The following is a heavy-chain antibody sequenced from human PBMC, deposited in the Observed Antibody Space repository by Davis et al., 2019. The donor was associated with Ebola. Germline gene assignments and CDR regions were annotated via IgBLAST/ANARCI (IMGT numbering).Heavy chain of an antibody. J-gene: IGHJ6*02. CDR2: IVVGSGNT. Sequence: GGSLRLSCAASGCTFSSYAISWVRQAPGQGLEWIGWIVVGSGNTNYAQKFQERVTITRDMSTSTAYMELSSLRSEDTAVYYCAADPHYYYYYGMDVWGQGTTVTVSS. V-gene: IGHV1-58*02. CDR1: GCTFSSYA. CDR3: AADPHYYYYYGMDV.